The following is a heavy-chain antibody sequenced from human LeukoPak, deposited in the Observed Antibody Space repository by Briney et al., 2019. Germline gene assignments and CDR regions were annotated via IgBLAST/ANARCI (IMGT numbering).Heavy chain of an antibody. CDR3: ALLVATTAFDY. V-gene: IGHV4-59*11. CDR1: GVSISGHY. D-gene: IGHD5-12*01. J-gene: IGHJ4*02. Sequence: SETLSLTCTVSGVSISGHYWSWLRQPPGKGLEWIGYIYSTGTTNYNPSLKTRVTISVDTSKNQFSLRLSSVTAADTALYYCALLVATTAFDYWGQGSLVTVPS. CDR2: IYSTGTT.